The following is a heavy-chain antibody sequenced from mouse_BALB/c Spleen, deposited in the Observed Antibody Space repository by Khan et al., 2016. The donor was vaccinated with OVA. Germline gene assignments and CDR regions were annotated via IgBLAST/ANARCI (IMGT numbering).Heavy chain of an antibody. Sequence: VQLQESGPELVKPGVSLKMSCQASGYSFTDFVINRVQQRHGQGLEWIGTIYPGDDSTYFNEKLKGKATLTADKSSKSAYMQLSSLASEDSSVYFCAPSWYGSLVYWGQGTTLTVSA. D-gene: IGHD1-1*01. CDR1: GYSFTDFV. V-gene: IGHV1-77*01. CDR2: IYPGDDST. CDR3: APSWYGSLVY. J-gene: IGHJ2*01.